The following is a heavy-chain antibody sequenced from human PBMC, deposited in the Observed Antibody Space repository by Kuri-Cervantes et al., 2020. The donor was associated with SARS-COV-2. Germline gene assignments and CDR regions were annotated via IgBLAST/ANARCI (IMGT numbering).Heavy chain of an antibody. J-gene: IGHJ3*01. V-gene: IGHV1-8*02. Sequence: ASVKVSCKASGYTFTNNDINWVRQASGQGLEWMGWMNPDTGNAGYAQKFQGRVTMTTDTSINTAYMEVSSLSFEDTAIYYCARDSGDWNPDGLDLWGQGTLVTVSS. CDR2: MNPDTGNA. CDR1: GYTFTNND. D-gene: IGHD1-1*01. CDR3: ARDSGDWNPDGLDL.